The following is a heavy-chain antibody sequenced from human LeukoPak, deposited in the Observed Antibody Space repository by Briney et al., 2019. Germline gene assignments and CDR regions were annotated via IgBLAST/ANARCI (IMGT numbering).Heavy chain of an antibody. D-gene: IGHD3-10*01. Sequence: GGSLRLSCAASGFTFCNYGMSWVRQAPGKGLEWVSAISGSGGSTYYADSVKGRFTFSRDNSKNTLYLQMNSLRAEDTAVYYCAKDRRAGSYDYWGQGTLVTVSS. J-gene: IGHJ4*02. CDR1: GFTFCNYG. CDR2: ISGSGGST. V-gene: IGHV3-23*01. CDR3: AKDRRAGSYDY.